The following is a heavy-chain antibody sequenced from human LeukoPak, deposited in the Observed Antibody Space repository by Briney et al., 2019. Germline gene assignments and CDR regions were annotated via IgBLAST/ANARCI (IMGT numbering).Heavy chain of an antibody. V-gene: IGHV4-34*01. Sequence: SETLSLTCAVYGGSFSGYYWSWIRQPPGKGLEWIGEINHSGSTNYNPSLKSRVTISVDTSKNQFPLKLSSVTAADTAVYYCARGGTSYYYGSGSYYNGYHYWGQGTLVTVSS. J-gene: IGHJ4*02. CDR1: GGSFSGYY. D-gene: IGHD3-10*01. CDR2: INHSGST. CDR3: ARGGTSYYYGSGSYYNGYHY.